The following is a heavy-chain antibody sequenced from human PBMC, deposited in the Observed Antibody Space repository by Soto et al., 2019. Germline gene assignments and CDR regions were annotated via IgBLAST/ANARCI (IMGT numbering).Heavy chain of an antibody. CDR3: GRGRSGQIVVFY. CDR2: IGPESGAT. J-gene: IGHJ4*02. Sequence: AASVKVSCKASGYTFTGHYIHWVRQAPEQGPEWMGEIGPESGATRYAQRFQGGVTMTRDMSITTVYMELNNLSPDDTAVYYCGRGRSGQIVVFYWGQGTPVTVSS. D-gene: IGHD1-26*01. CDR1: GYTFTGHY. V-gene: IGHV1-2*02.